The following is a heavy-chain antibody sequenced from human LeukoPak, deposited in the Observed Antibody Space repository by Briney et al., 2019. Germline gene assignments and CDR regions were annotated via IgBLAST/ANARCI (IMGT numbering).Heavy chain of an antibody. CDR1: GFTFSSYS. D-gene: IGHD1-1*01. Sequence: PGGSLRLSCAASGFTFSSYSVNWVRQAPGKWLEWVSYISSSSSTIYYADSVKGRFTISRDNAKNSLYLQMNSLRAEDTAVYYCARDSPLVLRYSDVWGKGTTVTVSS. CDR3: ARDSPLVLRYSDV. V-gene: IGHV3-48*01. CDR2: ISSSSSTI. J-gene: IGHJ6*04.